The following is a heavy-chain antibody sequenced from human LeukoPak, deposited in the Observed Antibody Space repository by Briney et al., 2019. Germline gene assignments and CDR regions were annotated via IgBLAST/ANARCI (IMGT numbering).Heavy chain of an antibody. CDR1: GHSIGSNY. CDR3: ARGYYYGSGSPQFDY. V-gene: IGHV4-4*07. Sequence: SETLSLTCTVSGHSIGSNYWSWIRQPAGKGLEWIGRIYTSGYTNYNPSLKSRVAMSLDTSKNQYSLKLSSVTAADTAVYYWARGYYYGSGSPQFDYWGQGTLVTVSS. CDR2: IYTSGYT. J-gene: IGHJ4*02. D-gene: IGHD3-10*01.